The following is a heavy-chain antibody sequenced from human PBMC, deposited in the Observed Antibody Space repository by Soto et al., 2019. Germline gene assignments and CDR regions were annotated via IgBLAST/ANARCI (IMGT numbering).Heavy chain of an antibody. CDR1: GFTFDDYA. Sequence: GGSLRLSCAASGFTFDDYAMHWVRQAPGKGLEWVSGISWNSGSIGYADSVKGRFTISRDNAKNSLYLQMNSLRAEDTALYYCAKDGGVLEWLYPHYWGQGTLVTVSS. D-gene: IGHD3-3*01. J-gene: IGHJ4*02. V-gene: IGHV3-9*01. CDR2: ISWNSGSI. CDR3: AKDGGVLEWLYPHY.